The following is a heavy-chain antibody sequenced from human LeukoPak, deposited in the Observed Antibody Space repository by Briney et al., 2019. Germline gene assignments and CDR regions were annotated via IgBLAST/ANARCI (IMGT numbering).Heavy chain of an antibody. CDR2: ISANDGKT. D-gene: IGHD1-1*01. CDR3: ARELHVERDDY. V-gene: IGHV1-18*01. Sequence: GASVKVSCKASGFVFTSYGFTWVRQAPGQGLEWMGWISANDGKTHYSEKHQGRVTMSTDTVTSTGYMELRSLRSDDTAVYYCARELHVERDDYWGQGTLVTVSS. J-gene: IGHJ4*02. CDR1: GFVFTSYG.